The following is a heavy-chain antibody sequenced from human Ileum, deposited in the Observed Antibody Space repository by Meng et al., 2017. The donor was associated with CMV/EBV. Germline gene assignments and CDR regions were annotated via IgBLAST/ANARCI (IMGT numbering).Heavy chain of an antibody. CDR1: GYTFTGYY. CDR3: ARCRIGWELHENFDY. D-gene: IGHD1-26*01. Sequence: ASVKVSCKASGYTFTGYYMHWVRQAPGQGLEWMGWINPNSGGTNYAQKFQGRVTMTRDTSISTAYMGLSRLRSDDTAVYYCARCRIGWELHENFDYWGQGTLVTVSS. J-gene: IGHJ4*02. V-gene: IGHV1-2*02. CDR2: INPNSGGT.